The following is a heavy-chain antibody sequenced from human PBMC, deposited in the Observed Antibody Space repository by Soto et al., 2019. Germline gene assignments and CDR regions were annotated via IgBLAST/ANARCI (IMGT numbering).Heavy chain of an antibody. Sequence: SVKVSCKASGGTFSSYTISWVRQAPGQGLEWMGRIIPILGIANYAQKFQGRVTITADKSTSTAYMELSSLRSEDTAVYYCARDSEIVVVPAAIRYFDYWGQGTLVTVSS. CDR1: GGTFSSYT. V-gene: IGHV1-69*04. J-gene: IGHJ4*02. CDR3: ARDSEIVVVPAAIRYFDY. CDR2: IIPILGIA. D-gene: IGHD2-2*02.